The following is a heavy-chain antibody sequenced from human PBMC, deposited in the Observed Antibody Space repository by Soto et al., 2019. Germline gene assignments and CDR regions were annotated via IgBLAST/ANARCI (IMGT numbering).Heavy chain of an antibody. CDR2: IYYSGST. J-gene: IGHJ4*02. D-gene: IGHD5-18*01. Sequence: SETLSLTCTVSGGSISSYYRSWIRQPPGKGLEWIGYIYYSGSTNYNPSLKSRVTISVDTSKNQFSLKLSSVTAADTAVYYCARFTAMVTETFDYWGRGTLVTVSS. CDR1: GGSISSYY. V-gene: IGHV4-59*01. CDR3: ARFTAMVTETFDY.